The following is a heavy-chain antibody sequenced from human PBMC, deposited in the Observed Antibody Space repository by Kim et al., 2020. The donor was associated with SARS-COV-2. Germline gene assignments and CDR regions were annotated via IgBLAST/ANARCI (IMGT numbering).Heavy chain of an antibody. V-gene: IGHV4-59*08. D-gene: IGHD6-19*01. CDR3: ARHAIAVADPYDY. J-gene: IGHJ4*02. Sequence: NPSRKSRVTISVDTSKNQFSLKLSSVTAADTAVYYCARHAIAVADPYDYWGQGTLVTVSS.